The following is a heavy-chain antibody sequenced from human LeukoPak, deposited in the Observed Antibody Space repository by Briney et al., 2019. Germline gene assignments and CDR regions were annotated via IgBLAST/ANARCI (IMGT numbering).Heavy chain of an antibody. Sequence: SETLSLTCAVYGGSFSGYYWSWIRQPPGKGLEWIGEINHSGSTNYNPSLKSRVTISVDTSKNQFSLKLSSVTAEDTAVYYCAKDPEITMIVVAQLGDFWGQGTMVTVSS. CDR2: INHSGST. D-gene: IGHD3-22*01. J-gene: IGHJ3*01. CDR3: AKDPEITMIVVAQLGDF. V-gene: IGHV4-34*01. CDR1: GGSFSGYY.